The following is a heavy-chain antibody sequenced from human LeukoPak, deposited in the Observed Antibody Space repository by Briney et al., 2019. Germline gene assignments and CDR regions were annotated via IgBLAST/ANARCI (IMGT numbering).Heavy chain of an antibody. CDR1: GFTFSSDD. CDR3: AKVNWCSASCADA. D-gene: IGHD2-2*01. Sequence: PGGSLRLSGAASGFTFSSDDMNWVRQAPGKGLEWVSGISGNGYSTYYADSVKGRFTISRDNSKNTLSLQMNSLRAEDTAVYYCAKVNWCSASCADAWGQGTLVTVSS. CDR2: ISGNGYST. V-gene: IGHV3-23*01. J-gene: IGHJ4*02.